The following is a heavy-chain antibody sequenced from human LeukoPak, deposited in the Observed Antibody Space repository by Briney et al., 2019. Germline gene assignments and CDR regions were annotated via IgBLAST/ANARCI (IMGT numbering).Heavy chain of an antibody. CDR2: IYHSGST. CDR1: DYSLSSGYY. V-gene: IGHV4-38-2*02. D-gene: IGHD2-2*01. CDR3: AREEGHCDSTSCYPWFDP. J-gene: IGHJ5*02. Sequence: SETLSLTCVVSDYSLSSGYYWGWIRRPPGKGLEWIGSIYHSGSTYYNPSLKNRVIISIDTSKNQFSLKLSSVTAADTAVYYCAREEGHCDSTSCYPWFDPWGQGTLVTVSS.